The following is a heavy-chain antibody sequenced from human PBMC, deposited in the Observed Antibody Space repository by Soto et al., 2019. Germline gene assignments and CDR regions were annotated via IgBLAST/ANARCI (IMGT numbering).Heavy chain of an antibody. J-gene: IGHJ4*02. Sequence: QVLLVQSGAEVKKPGSSVKVSCTASGGTFSSYTISWVRQAPGQGPEWMGRFIPLVAESDYARRFQGRVTITADTSTSTVYKQLHSLRSEDTAVYDCATNYGSGSTHFDHWGQGTLVTVSS. CDR3: ATNYGSGSTHFDH. D-gene: IGHD3-10*01. V-gene: IGHV1-69*02. CDR2: FIPLVAES. CDR1: GGTFSSYT.